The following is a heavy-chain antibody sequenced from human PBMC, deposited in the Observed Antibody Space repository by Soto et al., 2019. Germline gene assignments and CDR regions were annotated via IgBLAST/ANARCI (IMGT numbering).Heavy chain of an antibody. Sequence: PGGSLRLSCAASGFTFSSYAMSWVRQAPGKGLEWVSTVSVSGGTTYYADSVKGRFTISRDNPKNTLYLQMNSLRVEDTAAYYSAKGIALFGLGPPLAPSYYWGQGTLFTVSS. CDR3: AKGIALFGLGPPLAPSYY. V-gene: IGHV3-23*01. J-gene: IGHJ4*02. D-gene: IGHD3-3*01. CDR1: GFTFSSYA. CDR2: VSVSGGTT.